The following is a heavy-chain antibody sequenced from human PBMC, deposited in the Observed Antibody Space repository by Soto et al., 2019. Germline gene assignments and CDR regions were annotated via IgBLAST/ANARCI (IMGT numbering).Heavy chain of an antibody. D-gene: IGHD4-4*01. CDR2: IIPILGSA. CDR1: GDTFNNYA. Sequence: QVQLVQSGAEVKKPGSSVKVSCKASGDTFNNYAISWVRQAPGQGLEWMGGIIPILGSANYAQKFQGRVAITAAESTSTVYMELSSLSSEDTAVYYCARGIATLTIYGMDVWGQGTTVTVSS. J-gene: IGHJ6*02. CDR3: ARGIATLTIYGMDV. V-gene: IGHV1-69*11.